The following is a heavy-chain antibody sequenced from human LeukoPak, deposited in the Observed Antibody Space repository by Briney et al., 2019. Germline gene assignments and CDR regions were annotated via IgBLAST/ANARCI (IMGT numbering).Heavy chain of an antibody. CDR1: GYSFTSYW. CDR3: ARTGYCSSTSCYKVSFFDY. Sequence: GESLKISCKGSGYSFTSYWIGWVRQMPGKGLGWMGIIYPGDSDTRYSPSFQGQVTISADKSISTAYLQWSSLKASDTAMYYCARTGYCSSTSCYKVSFFDYWGQGTLVTVSS. J-gene: IGHJ4*02. V-gene: IGHV5-51*01. D-gene: IGHD2-2*02. CDR2: IYPGDSDT.